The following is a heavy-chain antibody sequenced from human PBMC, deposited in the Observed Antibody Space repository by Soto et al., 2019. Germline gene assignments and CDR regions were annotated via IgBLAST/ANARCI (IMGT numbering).Heavy chain of an antibody. CDR3: ATSEGRDGYSFDY. Sequence: SLHVSCKASRVTFNRQDLRWARQDPGQGLEWMGGIIPMFGTPHYAEKFHDRVTITADESTGTAYLELSSLTSEDTAVYYCATSEGRDGYSFDYWGPGTLVTVSS. J-gene: IGHJ4*02. CDR2: IIPMFGTP. CDR1: RVTFNRQD. D-gene: IGHD5-12*01. V-gene: IGHV1-69*13.